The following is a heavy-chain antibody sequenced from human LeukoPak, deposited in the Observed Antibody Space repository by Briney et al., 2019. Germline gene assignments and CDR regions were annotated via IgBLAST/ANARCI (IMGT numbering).Heavy chain of an antibody. J-gene: IGHJ4*02. D-gene: IGHD3-22*01. CDR1: GFTFSSHA. Sequence: GGSLRLSCAASGFTFSSHAMSWVRQAPGKGLEWVSAISGSGGSTYYADSVKGRFTISRDNSKNTLYLQMNSLRAEDTAVYYCAKDRGGAYNSSGYHEFDYWGQGTLVTVSS. CDR2: ISGSGGST. V-gene: IGHV3-23*01. CDR3: AKDRGGAYNSSGYHEFDY.